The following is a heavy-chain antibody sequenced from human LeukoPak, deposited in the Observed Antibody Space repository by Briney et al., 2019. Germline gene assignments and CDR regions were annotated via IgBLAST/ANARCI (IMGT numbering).Heavy chain of an antibody. CDR1: GVSFSDYY. CDR3: ARGCPRSEVGAVAGTCYFDY. D-gene: IGHD6-19*01. Sequence: MASETLSLTCAVYGVSFSDYYWSWIRQPPGKGLEWLGEINHSGSTNYNPSLKSRVTISIDTSKNQFSLKLTSVTAADTAVYYCARGCPRSEVGAVAGTCYFDYWGQGTLVTVSS. CDR2: INHSGST. V-gene: IGHV4-34*01. J-gene: IGHJ4*02.